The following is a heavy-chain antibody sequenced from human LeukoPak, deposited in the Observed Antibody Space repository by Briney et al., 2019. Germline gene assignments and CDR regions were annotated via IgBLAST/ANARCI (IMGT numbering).Heavy chain of an antibody. D-gene: IGHD6-19*01. J-gene: IGHJ4*02. CDR3: ARDHTSGWYYFDY. V-gene: IGHV3-64*01. CDR1: GFTFSSYT. CDR2: ITSNGGST. Sequence: GGSLRLSCVASGFTFSSYTMHWVRQAPGKGLEYVSGITSNGGSTYYANSVKGRFTISRDNSKSTLYLQMGSLRAEDMAVYYCARDHTSGWYYFDYWGLGTLVTVSS.